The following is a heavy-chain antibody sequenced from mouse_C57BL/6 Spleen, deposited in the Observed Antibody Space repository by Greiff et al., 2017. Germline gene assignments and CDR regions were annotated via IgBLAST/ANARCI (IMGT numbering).Heavy chain of an antibody. CDR3: ARLDTTAQATFAY. CDR2: IDPSDSET. Sequence: QVQLQQPGAELVRPGSSVKLSCKASGYTFTSYWMHWVKQRPIQGLEWIGNIDPSDSETHYNQKFKDKATLTVEKSSSTAYMQLSSLTSEDSAVYYCARLDTTAQATFAYWGQGTLVTVSA. D-gene: IGHD3-2*02. CDR1: GYTFTSYW. J-gene: IGHJ3*01. V-gene: IGHV1-52*01.